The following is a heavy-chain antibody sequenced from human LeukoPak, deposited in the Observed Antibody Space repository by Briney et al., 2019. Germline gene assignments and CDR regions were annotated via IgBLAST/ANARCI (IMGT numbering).Heavy chain of an antibody. Sequence: RASVKVSCKASGYTFTSYAMHWVRQAPGQRPEWMGWINAGNGNTKYSQKFQGRVTITRDTSASTAYMELSSLRSEDTAVYYCARGRYSSGWYCIDYWGQGTLVTISS. V-gene: IGHV1-3*01. CDR1: GYTFTSYA. J-gene: IGHJ4*02. D-gene: IGHD6-19*01. CDR3: ARGRYSSGWYCIDY. CDR2: INAGNGNT.